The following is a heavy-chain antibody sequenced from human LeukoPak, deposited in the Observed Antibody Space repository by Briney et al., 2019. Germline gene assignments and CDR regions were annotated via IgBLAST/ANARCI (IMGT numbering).Heavy chain of an antibody. V-gene: IGHV4-59*01. D-gene: IGHD3-3*01. J-gene: IGHJ5*02. Sequence: PSETLSLTGTGSGGSINFYYWGWLRQSPGKGLEWIGNIYYSGSINYNPSLKSRVTISVDTSKNQFSLILSSVAAADTAVYYCARALGYYDFWSGSSSPSNWFDLWGQGTLVTVSS. CDR1: GGSINFYY. CDR2: IYYSGSI. CDR3: ARALGYYDFWSGSSSPSNWFDL.